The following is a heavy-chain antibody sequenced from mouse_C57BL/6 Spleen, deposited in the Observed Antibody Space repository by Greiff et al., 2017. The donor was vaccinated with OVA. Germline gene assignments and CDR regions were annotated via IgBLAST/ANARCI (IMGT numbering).Heavy chain of an antibody. V-gene: IGHV2-6*03. Sequence: VQLQESGPGLVAPSQSLSITCTVSGFSLTSYGVHWVRQPPGKGLAWLVVIWSDGSTTYNSALKSRLSISKDNSKSQVFLKMNSLHTADTTMYYCATHLPLPYYYSIDYWCPGTSVTVSS. CDR2: IWSDGST. J-gene: IGHJ4*01. CDR1: GFSLTSYG. CDR3: ATHLPLPYYYSIDY. D-gene: IGHD1-2*01.